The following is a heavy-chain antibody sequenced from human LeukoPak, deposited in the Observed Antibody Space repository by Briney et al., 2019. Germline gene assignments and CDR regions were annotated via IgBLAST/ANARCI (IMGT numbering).Heavy chain of an antibody. CDR2: ISGSGGST. V-gene: IGHV3-23*01. J-gene: IGHJ6*02. CDR3: AKDIAPTYYYDSSGYGWAFYYYYGMDV. D-gene: IGHD3-22*01. Sequence: GGSLRLSCAASGFTFSSYAMSWVRQAPGKGLEWVSAISGSGGSTYYADSVKGRFTISRDNSKNTLYLQMNSLRAEDTAVYYCAKDIAPTYYYDSSGYGWAFYYYYGMDVWGQGTTVTVSS. CDR1: GFTFSSYA.